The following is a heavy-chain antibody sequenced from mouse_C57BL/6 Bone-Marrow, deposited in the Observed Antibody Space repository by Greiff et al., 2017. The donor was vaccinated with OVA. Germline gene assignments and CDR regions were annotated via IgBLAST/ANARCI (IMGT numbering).Heavy chain of an antibody. D-gene: IGHD1-1*01. CDR2: IDPSASYT. CDR1: GYTFTSYW. CDR3: ATYYGSSYV. V-gene: IGHV1-50*01. J-gene: IGHJ1*03. Sequence: QVQLQQPGAELVKPGASVKLSCKASGYTFTSYWMQWVKQRPGQGLEWIGEIDPSASYTNYNHKFKGKATLTVDTSSSPAYMQLSSLTSEDSAVYYGATYYGSSYVWGTGTTVTVSS.